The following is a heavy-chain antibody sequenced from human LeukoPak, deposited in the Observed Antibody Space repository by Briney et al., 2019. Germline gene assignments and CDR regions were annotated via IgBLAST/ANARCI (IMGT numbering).Heavy chain of an antibody. V-gene: IGHV5-51*01. D-gene: IGHD3-22*01. CDR3: ARPGYYDSSIFDAFDI. Sequence: GESLKISCKGSGYSFTSYWIGWVRQMPGKDLEWMGIIYPGDSDTRYSPSFQGQVTISADKSISTAYLQWSSLKASDTAMYYCARPGYYDSSIFDAFDIWGQGTMVTVSS. CDR2: IYPGDSDT. CDR1: GYSFTSYW. J-gene: IGHJ3*02.